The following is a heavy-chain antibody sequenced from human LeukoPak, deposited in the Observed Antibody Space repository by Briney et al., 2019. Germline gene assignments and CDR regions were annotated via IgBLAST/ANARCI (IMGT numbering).Heavy chain of an antibody. Sequence: GGSLRLSCAASGFTFSSYWMSWVRQAPGKGLEWVANIKQDGSGKYYVDSVKGRFTISRDNAKNSLYLQMNSLRAEDTAVYYCARRGGYCSGGSCYIEGTGFDYWGQGTLVTVSS. D-gene: IGHD2-15*01. CDR1: GFTFSSYW. CDR3: ARRGGYCSGGSCYIEGTGFDY. V-gene: IGHV3-7*01. J-gene: IGHJ4*02. CDR2: IKQDGSGK.